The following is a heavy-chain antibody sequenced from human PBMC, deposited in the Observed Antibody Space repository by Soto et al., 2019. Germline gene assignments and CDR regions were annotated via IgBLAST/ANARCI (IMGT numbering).Heavy chain of an antibody. CDR2: ISYDGSNK. CDR3: ANMEWSRTLDYYYGMDV. V-gene: IGHV3-30*18. CDR1: GFTFSSYG. D-gene: IGHD3-3*01. J-gene: IGHJ6*02. Sequence: QVQLVESGGGVVQPGRSLRLSCAASGFTFSSYGMHWVRQAPGKGLEWVAVISYDGSNKYYADSVKGRFTISRDNSKNTLYLQMNSLRAEDTAVYYCANMEWSRTLDYYYGMDVWGQGTTVTVSS.